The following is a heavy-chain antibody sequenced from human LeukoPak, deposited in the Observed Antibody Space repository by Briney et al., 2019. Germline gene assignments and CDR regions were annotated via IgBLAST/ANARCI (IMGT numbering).Heavy chain of an antibody. J-gene: IGHJ4*02. Sequence: PGGSLRLSCAASGFTFSSYSMNWVRQAPGKGLEWVSSISSSSSYIYYADSVKGRFTISRDNAKNSLYLQMNSLRAEDTAVYYCARDQMGKWELQNKYYFDYWGQGPLVTVSS. D-gene: IGHD1-26*01. V-gene: IGHV3-21*01. CDR3: ARDQMGKWELQNKYYFDY. CDR1: GFTFSSYS. CDR2: ISSSSSYI.